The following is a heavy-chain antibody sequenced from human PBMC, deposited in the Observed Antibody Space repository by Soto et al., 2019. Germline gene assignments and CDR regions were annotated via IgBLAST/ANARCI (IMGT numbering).Heavy chain of an antibody. D-gene: IGHD6-6*01. J-gene: IGHJ6*02. CDR1: GGSISSSSYY. Sequence: SETLSLTCTVSGGSISSSSYYWGWIRQPPGKGLEWIGSIYYSWSTYYNPSLKSRVTISVDTSKNQFSRKLSSVTAADTAVYYCARHLPLVHYYYYGMDVWGQGTTVTVSS. CDR3: ARHLPLVHYYYYGMDV. V-gene: IGHV4-39*01. CDR2: IYYSWST.